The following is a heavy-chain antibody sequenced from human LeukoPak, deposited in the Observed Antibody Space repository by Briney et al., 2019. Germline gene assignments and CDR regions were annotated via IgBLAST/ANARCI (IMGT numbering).Heavy chain of an antibody. J-gene: IGHJ4*02. CDR2: ISSSGSTI. CDR1: GFTFSSYE. CDR3: ARESIVGATRFDY. Sequence: GGSLRLSCAAPGFTFSSYEMNWVRQAPGKGLEWVSYISSSGSTIYYADSVKGRFTISRDNAKNSLYLQMNSLRAEDTAVYYCARESIVGATRFDYWGQGTLVTVSS. D-gene: IGHD1-26*01. V-gene: IGHV3-48*03.